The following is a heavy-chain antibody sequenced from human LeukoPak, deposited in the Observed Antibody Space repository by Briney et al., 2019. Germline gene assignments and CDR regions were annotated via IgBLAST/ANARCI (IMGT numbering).Heavy chain of an antibody. V-gene: IGHV4-39*01. D-gene: IGHD5-18*01. J-gene: IGHJ4*02. CDR3: ARQVSGLYSYGPFDY. CDR2: IYYSGST. Sequence: PSQTLSLTCSVSGGSISSSSYYWGWIRQPPGKGLEWIGSIYYSGSTYYNPSLKSRVTISVDTSKNQFSLKLSSVTAADTAVYYCARQVSGLYSYGPFDYWGQGTLVTVSS. CDR1: GGSISSSSYY.